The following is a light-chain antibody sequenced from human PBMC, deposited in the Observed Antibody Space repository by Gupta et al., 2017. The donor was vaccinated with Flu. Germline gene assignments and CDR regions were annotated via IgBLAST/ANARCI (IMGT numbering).Light chain of an antibody. V-gene: IGLV1-40*01. CDR3: QSTDSGRNVYV. J-gene: IGLJ1*01. Sequence: QSVLTPPPSVSGAPGQRVTISCTGTTSNIGTNYDVHWYQHLPETAPKLLIYGNVDRPSGVPDRFSGSKYGNSASIAITWLQADDEADYYCQSTDSGRNVYVFGTGTKVTVL. CDR2: GNV. CDR1: TSNIGTNYD.